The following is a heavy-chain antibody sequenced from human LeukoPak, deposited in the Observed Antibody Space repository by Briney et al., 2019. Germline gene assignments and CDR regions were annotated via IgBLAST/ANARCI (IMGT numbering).Heavy chain of an antibody. D-gene: IGHD6-6*01. J-gene: IGHJ6*04. V-gene: IGHV1-2*02. Sequence: ASVKVSCKASGYTFTGYYMHWVRQAPRQGLEWMEWINPNSGGTNYAQKFQGRVTMTRDTSISTAYMELSRLRSDDTAVYYCARVPNSSSKEMDVWGKGTTVTVSS. CDR2: INPNSGGT. CDR1: GYTFTGYY. CDR3: ARVPNSSSKEMDV.